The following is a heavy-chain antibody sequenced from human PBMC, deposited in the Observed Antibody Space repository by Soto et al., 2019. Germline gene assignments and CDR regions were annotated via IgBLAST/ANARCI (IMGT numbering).Heavy chain of an antibody. J-gene: IGHJ4*02. Sequence: LRLSCAASGFTFSSYAMSWVRQAPGKGLEWVSAISGSGGSTYYADSVKGRFTISRDNSKNTLYLQMNSLRAEDTAVYYCAKDLLIGSSGYYYFDYWGQGTLVTVSS. CDR3: AKDLLIGSSGYYYFDY. D-gene: IGHD3-22*01. CDR1: GFTFSSYA. CDR2: ISGSGGST. V-gene: IGHV3-23*01.